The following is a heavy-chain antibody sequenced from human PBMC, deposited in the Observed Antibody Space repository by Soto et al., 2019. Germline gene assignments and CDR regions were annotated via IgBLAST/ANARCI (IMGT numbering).Heavy chain of an antibody. Sequence: SGPTLVNPTQTLTLTCTFSGFSLSTSGVGVGWIRQPPGKALEWLALVYWNDDKRYSPSLKSRLTITKDTSKNQVVLTMTNMDPVDTGTYYLSPRGLAAAGTGYGYSGQGMLVSVTS. CDR1: GFSLSTSGVG. CDR3: SPRGLAAAGTGYGY. CDR2: VYWNDDK. J-gene: IGHJ4*02. D-gene: IGHD6-13*01. V-gene: IGHV2-5*01.